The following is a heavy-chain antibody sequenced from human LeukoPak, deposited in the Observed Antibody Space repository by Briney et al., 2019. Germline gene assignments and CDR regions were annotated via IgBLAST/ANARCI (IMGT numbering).Heavy chain of an antibody. V-gene: IGHV4-31*03. J-gene: IGHJ6*02. Sequence: SETLSLTCTVSGGSISSSGYYWSWIRQHPGKGLEWIGYIYYSGSTYYNPSLKSRVTISVDTSKNQFSLKLSSVTAADTAVYYCARGPHSYYYGMDVWGQGTTVTVSS. CDR1: GGSISSSGYY. CDR3: ARGPHSYYYGMDV. CDR2: IYYSGST.